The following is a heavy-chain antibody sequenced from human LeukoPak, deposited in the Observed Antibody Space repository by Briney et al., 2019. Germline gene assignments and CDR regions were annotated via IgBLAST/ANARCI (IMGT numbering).Heavy chain of an antibody. CDR2: IRSKANSYAT. CDR1: GFTFSGSA. D-gene: IGHD6-13*01. V-gene: IGHV3-73*01. J-gene: IGHJ4*02. CDR3: TRSWQQFAFDY. Sequence: GGSLRLSCAASGFTFSGSAMHWVRQASGKGLEWVGRIRSKANSYATAYAASVKGRFTISRDDSKNTAYLQMNSLKTEDTAVYYCTRSWQQFAFDYWGQGTLVTVSS.